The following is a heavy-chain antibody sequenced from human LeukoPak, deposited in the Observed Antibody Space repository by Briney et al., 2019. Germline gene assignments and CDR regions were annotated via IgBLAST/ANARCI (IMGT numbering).Heavy chain of an antibody. V-gene: IGHV4-34*01. CDR1: GGSFSGYY. J-gene: IGHJ4*02. CDR2: INHSGST. CDR3: ARDGYYDSSGYYHI. D-gene: IGHD3-22*01. Sequence: SETLSLTCAVYGGSFSGYYWSWIRQPPGKGLEWIGEINHSGSTYYNPSLKSRVTISVDTSKNQFSLKLSSVTAADTAVYYCARDGYYDSSGYYHIWGQGTLVTVSS.